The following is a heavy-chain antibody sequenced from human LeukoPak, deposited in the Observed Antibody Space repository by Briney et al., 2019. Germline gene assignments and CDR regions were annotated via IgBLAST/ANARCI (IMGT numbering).Heavy chain of an antibody. CDR1: GFTFNNYA. D-gene: IGHD1-26*01. CDR2: ISGSGGST. CDR3: AKDWGSGSYQPDAFDI. V-gene: IGHV3-23*01. Sequence: GGSLRLSCAASGFTFNNYAMSWVRQAPGKGLEWVSTISGSGGSTYYADFVKGRFTISRDNSKNTLYLQMNSLRAEDTAVYYCAKDWGSGSYQPDAFDIWGQGTMVTVSS. J-gene: IGHJ3*02.